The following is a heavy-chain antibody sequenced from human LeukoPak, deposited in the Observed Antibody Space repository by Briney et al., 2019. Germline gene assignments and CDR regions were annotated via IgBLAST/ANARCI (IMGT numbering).Heavy chain of an antibody. Sequence: NPSETLSLTCTVSGGSISSNYWSWIRQPPGKGLEWIGYIFYTGSTNYNPSLKSRVTISVDTSKNQFSLRLSSVTAPDMSIYSCARSFYCSSTSCPYGMDVWGQGTTVTVSS. V-gene: IGHV4-59*01. J-gene: IGHJ6*02. CDR2: IFYTGST. CDR3: ARSFYCSSTSCPYGMDV. D-gene: IGHD2-2*01. CDR1: GGSISSNY.